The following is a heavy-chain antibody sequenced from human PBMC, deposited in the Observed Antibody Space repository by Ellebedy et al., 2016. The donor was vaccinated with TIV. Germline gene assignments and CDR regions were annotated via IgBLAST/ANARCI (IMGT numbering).Heavy chain of an antibody. V-gene: IGHV3-23*01. Sequence: GESLKISCAASGFTFSSHAMSWVRQAPGKGLEWVSGISGSGGSTYYADSVKGRFTISRDNSKNTLYLQMNSLRAEDTAVLYCATRGIGSCSGGTCYYFDYWGQGTLVTVSS. D-gene: IGHD2-15*01. CDR3: ATRGIGSCSGGTCYYFDY. CDR1: GFTFSSHA. CDR2: ISGSGGST. J-gene: IGHJ4*02.